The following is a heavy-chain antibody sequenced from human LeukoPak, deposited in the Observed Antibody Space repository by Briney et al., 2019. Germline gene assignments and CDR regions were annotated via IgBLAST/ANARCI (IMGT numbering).Heavy chain of an antibody. Sequence: PGGSLRLSCAASGFTVSSNYMSWVRQAPGKGLEWVSVIYSGGSTYYADSVKGRFTISRDNSKNTLYLQMNSLRAEDTAVYYCARAPNLAAFDYWGQGTLVTVSS. CDR1: GFTVSSNY. J-gene: IGHJ4*02. CDR3: ARAPNLAAFDY. CDR2: IYSGGST. D-gene: IGHD6-19*01. V-gene: IGHV3-66*02.